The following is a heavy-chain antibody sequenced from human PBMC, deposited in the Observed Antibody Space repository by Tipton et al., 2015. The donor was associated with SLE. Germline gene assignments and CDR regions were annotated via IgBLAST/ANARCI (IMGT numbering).Heavy chain of an antibody. CDR3: ARHKPSSSWSPFDY. CDR1: GGSISSSSYY. D-gene: IGHD6-13*01. Sequence: TLSLTCTVSGGSISSSSYYWGWIRQPPGKGLEWTGSIYYSGSTYYSPSLKSRVTISVDTSKNQFSLKLSSVTAADTAVYYCARHKPSSSWSPFDYWGQGTLVTVSS. J-gene: IGHJ4*02. V-gene: IGHV4-39*01. CDR2: IYYSGST.